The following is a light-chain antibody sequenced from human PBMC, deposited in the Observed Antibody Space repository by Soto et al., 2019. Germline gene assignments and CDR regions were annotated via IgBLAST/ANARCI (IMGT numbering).Light chain of an antibody. CDR2: QTS. CDR1: QYINTR. Sequence: EIVLTQSPATLSSFPGDRVTLSCRASQYINTRLAWYQHRPGPAPRLLIYQTSIRAAGIPARFSASGSGTDFTLTISSLQSEDSAVYYCQQYNNWPPYTFGQGTKVDIK. CDR3: QQYNNWPPYT. J-gene: IGKJ2*01. V-gene: IGKV3D-15*01.